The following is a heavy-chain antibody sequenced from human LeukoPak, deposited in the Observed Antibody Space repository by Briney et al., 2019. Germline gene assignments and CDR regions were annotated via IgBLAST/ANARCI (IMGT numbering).Heavy chain of an antibody. Sequence: ASVKVSCKASGYTFTSYGISWVRQAPGQGLEWMGWISAYNGNTNYAQKLQGRVTMTTDPSTSTAYMELRSLRSDDTAVYYCAREAYPYYYDSSGYPRWFDPWGQGTLVTVSS. V-gene: IGHV1-18*01. CDR3: AREAYPYYYDSSGYPRWFDP. CDR2: ISAYNGNT. J-gene: IGHJ5*02. D-gene: IGHD3-22*01. CDR1: GYTFTSYG.